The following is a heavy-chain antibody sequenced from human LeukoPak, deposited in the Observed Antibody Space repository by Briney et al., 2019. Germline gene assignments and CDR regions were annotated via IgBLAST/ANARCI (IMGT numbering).Heavy chain of an antibody. D-gene: IGHD3-10*01. CDR2: ISSSSSYI. CDR3: ARDFRAGMDV. Sequence: GGSLRLSCAASGFTFSTYNMNWVRQAPGKGLEWVSSISSSSSYIYYADSVKGRFTISRDNAKNSLYLQMNSLRDGDTAVYYCARDFRAGMDVWGQGTTVTVSS. V-gene: IGHV3-21*01. J-gene: IGHJ6*02. CDR1: GFTFSTYN.